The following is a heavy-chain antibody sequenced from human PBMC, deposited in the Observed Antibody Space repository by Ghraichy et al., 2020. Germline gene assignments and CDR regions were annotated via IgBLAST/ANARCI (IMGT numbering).Heavy chain of an antibody. V-gene: IGHV3-74*01. CDR2: INNDGSKI. CDR3: ARSNADWYFDL. Sequence: GSLNISCAASGFTFSSYWMHWVRRAPGTGLVWVSRINNDGSKISYADSVKGRITISRDNAKDTLYVQMNSLRAEDTAVYYCARSNADWYFDLWGRGTLVTVSS. J-gene: IGHJ2*01. D-gene: IGHD1-14*01. CDR1: GFTFSSYW.